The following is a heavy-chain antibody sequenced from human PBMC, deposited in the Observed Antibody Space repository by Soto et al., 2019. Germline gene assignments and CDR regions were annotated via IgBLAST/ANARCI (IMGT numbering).Heavy chain of an antibody. D-gene: IGHD3-9*01. J-gene: IGHJ6*02. CDR1: GGNFRSEA. V-gene: IGHV1-69*15. CDR3: ARAQFSDILTADDYGMDV. CDR2: IIPMFSTP. Sequence: ASVKVSCNASGGNFRSEAISWVRQAPGHWLEWMGRIIPMFSTPHYAQKFQGRVTIIADESTTTVNMEMRGLTYEDTAVYYCARAQFSDILTADDYGMDVWGQGTSVTVSS.